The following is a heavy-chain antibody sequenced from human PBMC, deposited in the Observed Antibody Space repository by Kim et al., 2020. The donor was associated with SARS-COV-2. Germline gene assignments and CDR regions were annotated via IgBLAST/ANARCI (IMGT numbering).Heavy chain of an antibody. CDR3: ARERGGSSSWYKRQDGMDV. CDR1: GGSISSYY. J-gene: IGHJ6*02. V-gene: IGHV4-59*13. CDR2: IYYSGST. Sequence: SETLSLTCTVSGGSISSYYWSWIRQPPGKGLEWIGYIYYSGSTNYNPSLKSRVTISVDTSKNQFSLKLSSVTAADTAVYYCARERGGSSSWYKRQDGMDVWGQGTTVTVSS. D-gene: IGHD6-13*01.